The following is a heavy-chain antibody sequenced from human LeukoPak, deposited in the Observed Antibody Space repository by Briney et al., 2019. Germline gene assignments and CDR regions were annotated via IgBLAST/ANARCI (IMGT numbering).Heavy chain of an antibody. CDR1: GFTFSNYY. Sequence: GGSLRLSCAASGFTFSNYYMHWGRQAPGKGLEWVAVISDDGNRKYYADSVQGRFTISRDNSKNTLYLQMNSLRAEDTAVYFCVKDLSGYWTFDYWGQGTPVTVSS. D-gene: IGHD1-1*01. CDR2: ISDDGNRK. CDR3: VKDLSGYWTFDY. J-gene: IGHJ4*02. V-gene: IGHV3-30*18.